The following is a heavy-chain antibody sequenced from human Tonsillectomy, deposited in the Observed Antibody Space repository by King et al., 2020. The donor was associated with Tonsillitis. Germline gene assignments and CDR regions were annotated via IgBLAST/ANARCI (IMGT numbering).Heavy chain of an antibody. J-gene: IGHJ6*02. CDR2: INSDGSST. CDR3: ARGKWDNYYYYGMDV. V-gene: IGHV3-74*01. D-gene: IGHD1-26*01. Sequence: VQLVESGGGLVQPGGSLRLSCAASGFTFSSYWMHWVRQAPGKGLVWVSRINSDGSSTSYADSVKGRFTISRDNAKSTLYLQMNSLRAEDTAVYYCARGKWDNYYYYGMDVWGQGTTVTVSS. CDR1: GFTFSSYW.